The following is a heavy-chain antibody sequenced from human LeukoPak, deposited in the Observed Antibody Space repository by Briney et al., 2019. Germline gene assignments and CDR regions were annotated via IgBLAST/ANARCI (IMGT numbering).Heavy chain of an antibody. J-gene: IGHJ5*02. CDR3: ARDEASGTLRPNWFDP. Sequence: GGSLRLSCAASGFTFSSYSMNWVRQAPGKGLEWVSSISSSSSYIYYADSVKGRFTISRDNAKNSLYLQMNSLRAEDTAVYYCARDEASGTLRPNWFDPWGQGTLSPSPQ. D-gene: IGHD2-2*01. V-gene: IGHV3-21*01. CDR2: ISSSSSYI. CDR1: GFTFSSYS.